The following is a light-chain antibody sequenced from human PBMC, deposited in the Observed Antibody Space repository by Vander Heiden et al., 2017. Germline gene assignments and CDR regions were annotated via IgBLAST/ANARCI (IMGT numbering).Light chain of an antibody. CDR2: KAS. CDR3: QHYNGYPWT. V-gene: IGKV1-5*03. CDR1: QSISSW. Sequence: DLQMTHSPSTLSASLGDRVIITCRASQSISSWLAWYQQKPGKAPKLLIYKASSLQSGVPSRFSGSGSGTEFTLTIGSLQPDDFATYYCQHYNGYPWTFGQGTKVEVK. J-gene: IGKJ1*01.